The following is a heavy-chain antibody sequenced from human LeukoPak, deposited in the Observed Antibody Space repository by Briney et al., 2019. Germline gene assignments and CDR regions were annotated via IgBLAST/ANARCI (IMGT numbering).Heavy chain of an antibody. D-gene: IGHD6-13*01. J-gene: IGHJ4*02. V-gene: IGHV3-9*01. CDR2: ISWNSGSI. Sequence: GGSLRLSCAASGFTFDDYAMHWVRQAPGKGLEWVSGISWNSGSIGYADSVKGRFTISRDNAKNSLYLQTNSLRAEDTALYYCAKDRVSSSWDYYFDYWGQGTLVTVSS. CDR3: AKDRVSSSWDYYFDY. CDR1: GFTFDDYA.